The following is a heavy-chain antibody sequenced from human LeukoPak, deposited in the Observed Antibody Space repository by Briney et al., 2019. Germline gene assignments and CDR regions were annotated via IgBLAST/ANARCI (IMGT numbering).Heavy chain of an antibody. CDR3: ARGAGDYDILTGYWDASDY. J-gene: IGHJ4*02. CDR1: GFTFSSYE. D-gene: IGHD3-9*01. V-gene: IGHV3-48*03. Sequence: GGSLRLSCAASGFTFSSYEMNWVRQAPGKGLERVSYISSSGSTIYYADSVKGRFTISRDNAKNSLYLQMNSLRAEDTAVYYCARGAGDYDILTGYWDASDYWGQGTLVTVSS. CDR2: ISSSGSTI.